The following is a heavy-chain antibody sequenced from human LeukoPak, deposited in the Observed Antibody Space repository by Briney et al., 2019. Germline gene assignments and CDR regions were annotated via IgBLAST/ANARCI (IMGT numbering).Heavy chain of an antibody. CDR2: ISWNSGSI. Sequence: PGGSLRLSCAASGFTFDDYAVHWVRQAPGKGLEWVSGISWNSGSIGYADSVKGRFTISRDNAKNSVFLQMNSLTVEDTAVYYCARDGGVSGYDLLDYWGQGTLVTVSS. D-gene: IGHD5-12*01. CDR1: GFTFDDYA. J-gene: IGHJ4*02. CDR3: ARDGGVSGYDLLDY. V-gene: IGHV3-9*01.